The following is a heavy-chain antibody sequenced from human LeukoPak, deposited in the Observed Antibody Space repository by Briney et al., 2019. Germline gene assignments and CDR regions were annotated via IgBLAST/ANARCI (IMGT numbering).Heavy chain of an antibody. CDR3: ARLYGSGSYYQYYYYYMDV. D-gene: IGHD3-10*01. J-gene: IGHJ6*03. CDR1: GGSFSGYY. Sequence: SETLSLTCAVYGGSFSGYYWSWIRQPPGKGLEWIGEINHSGSTNYNPSLKSRVTISVDTSKNQFSLKLSSVTAADTAVYYCARLYGSGSYYQYYYYYMDVWGQGTLVTVSS. V-gene: IGHV4-34*01. CDR2: INHSGST.